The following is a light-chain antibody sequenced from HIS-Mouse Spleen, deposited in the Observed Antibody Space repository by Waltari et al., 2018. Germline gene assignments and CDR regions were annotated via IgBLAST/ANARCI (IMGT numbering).Light chain of an antibody. J-gene: IGLJ3*02. CDR2: DVS. CDR1: SSDVGGYNY. Sequence: QSALTQPASVSGSPGQSLTISCTGTSSDVGGYNYVSWYQQHPGKAPKLMIYDVSNRPSGVSNRFSGSKSGNTASLTISGLQAEDEADYYCSSYTSSSPSWVFGGGTKLTVL. CDR3: SSYTSSSPSWV. V-gene: IGLV2-14*03.